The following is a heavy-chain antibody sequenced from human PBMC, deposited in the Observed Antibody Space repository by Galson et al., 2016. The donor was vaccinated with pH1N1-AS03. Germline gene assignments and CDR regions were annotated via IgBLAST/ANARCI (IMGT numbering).Heavy chain of an antibody. V-gene: IGHV4-4*09. CDR3: ARDPPLELGWYFDL. Sequence: SETLSLTCTVSGDSTFDYYWNWIRQPPGKGLEWIGYIQTTGNTKYNPSLKSRVTMSIDTSQNQFSLHLMSVTAADTALYYCARDPPLELGWYFDLWGRGTLVTVSS. D-gene: IGHD1-7*01. J-gene: IGHJ2*01. CDR1: GDSTFDYY. CDR2: IQTTGNT.